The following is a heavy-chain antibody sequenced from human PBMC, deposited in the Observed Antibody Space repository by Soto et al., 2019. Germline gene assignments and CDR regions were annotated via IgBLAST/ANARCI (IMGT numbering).Heavy chain of an antibody. D-gene: IGHD6-19*01. CDR3: ARDRHSSGWYGWFDP. CDR2: ISSSGSTI. CDR1: GFTFSSYG. V-gene: IGHV3-48*03. J-gene: IGHJ5*02. Sequence: GGSLRLSCAASGFTFSSYGMNWVRQSPGKGLEWVSYISSSGSTIYYADSVKGRFTISRDNAKNSLYLQMNSLRAEDTAVYYCARDRHSSGWYGWFDPWGQGTLVTVSS.